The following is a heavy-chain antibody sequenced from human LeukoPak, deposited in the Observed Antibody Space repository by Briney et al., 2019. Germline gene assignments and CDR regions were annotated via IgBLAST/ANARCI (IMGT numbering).Heavy chain of an antibody. CDR1: GFTFSSYA. CDR2: ISYDGSNK. V-gene: IGHV3-30*04. CDR3: ARTQGSSWYSYYYGMDV. D-gene: IGHD6-13*01. Sequence: GGSLRLSCAASGFTFSSYAMHWVRQAPGKGLEWVAVISYDGSNKYYADSVKGRFTISRDNSKNTLYLQMNSLRAEDTAVYYCARTQGSSWYSYYYGMDVWGKGTTVTVSS. J-gene: IGHJ6*04.